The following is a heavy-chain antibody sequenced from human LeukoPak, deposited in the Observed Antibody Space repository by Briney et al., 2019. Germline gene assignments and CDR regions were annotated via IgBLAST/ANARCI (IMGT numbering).Heavy chain of an antibody. Sequence: SETLSLTCTVSGGSISSGSYYWSWIRQPAGKGLEYIGRISATGSTTYRPSLKSRVTIAVDTSKNQFSLRLSSVTAADTAVYYCARGGYSGTYSSYYYYYMDVWGKGTTVTISS. J-gene: IGHJ6*03. CDR1: GGSISSGSYY. V-gene: IGHV4-61*02. CDR2: ISATGST. CDR3: ARGGYSGTYSSYYYYYMDV. D-gene: IGHD1-26*01.